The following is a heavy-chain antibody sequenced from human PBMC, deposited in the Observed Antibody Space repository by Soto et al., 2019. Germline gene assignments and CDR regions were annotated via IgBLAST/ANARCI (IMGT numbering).Heavy chain of an antibody. CDR2: ISYDGSNK. D-gene: IGHD6-13*01. V-gene: IGHV3-30*18. Sequence: GGSLRLSCAVSGFTFSNYGIHWVRQAPGKGLEWVSVISYDGSNKYYADSVKGRFTISRDNSKNTLYLQMNSLRAEDTAVYYCAKDVAQYSSSWAWYFDYWGQGTLVTVSS. CDR3: AKDVAQYSSSWAWYFDY. CDR1: GFTFSNYG. J-gene: IGHJ4*02.